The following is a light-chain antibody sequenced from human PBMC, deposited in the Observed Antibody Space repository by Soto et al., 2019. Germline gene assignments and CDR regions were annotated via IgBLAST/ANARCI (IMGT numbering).Light chain of an antibody. V-gene: IGKV3-15*01. CDR1: QSVSSN. CDR3: LQYNNGPPYT. Sequence: EIVMTQSPATLSVSPGERATLSCRASQSVSSNLAWYQQKPGQAPRLLIYVASTRATGIPARFSGSGSGTEFTLNISSLQSEDSAVYYCLQYNNGPPYTFGQGTKLEIK. CDR2: VAS. J-gene: IGKJ2*01.